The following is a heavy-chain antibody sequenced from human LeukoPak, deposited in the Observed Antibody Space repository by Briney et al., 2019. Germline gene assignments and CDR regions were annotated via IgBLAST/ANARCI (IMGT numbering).Heavy chain of an antibody. CDR2: IYYSGST. Sequence: SETLSLTCTVSGGSISSYYWSWIRQPPGKGLEWIGYIYYSGSTNYNPSLKSRVTISVDTSKNQFSLKLSSVTPEDTAVYYCAKESILWYGESAFDYWGQGTLVTVSS. V-gene: IGHV4-59*12. CDR3: AKESILWYGESAFDY. J-gene: IGHJ4*02. D-gene: IGHD3-10*01. CDR1: GGSISSYY.